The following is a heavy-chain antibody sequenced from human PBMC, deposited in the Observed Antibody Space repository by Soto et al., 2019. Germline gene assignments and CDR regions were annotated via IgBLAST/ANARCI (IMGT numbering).Heavy chain of an antibody. V-gene: IGHV3-53*01. CDR1: GLTISGKKY. CDR3: ATWHELEHAFDV. D-gene: IGHD1-1*01. CDR2: LYDVDGS. Sequence: DVQLVESGGGLIQPGESLRLSCAAFGLTISGKKYVAWVRQAPGKGLEWVSALYDVDGSFYADSVTGRFTTSSDSSTTTVYLQMNDLSPDDTAVYYCATWHELEHAFDVWGQGTTVTISS. J-gene: IGHJ3*01.